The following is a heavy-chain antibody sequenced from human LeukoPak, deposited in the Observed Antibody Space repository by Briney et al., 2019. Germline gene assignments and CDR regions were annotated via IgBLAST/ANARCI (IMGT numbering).Heavy chain of an antibody. D-gene: IGHD3-10*01. CDR1: GFTFSSYG. CDR3: ARDRHYYGSGSENWFDP. J-gene: IGHJ5*01. CDR2: ISYDGSNK. Sequence: GGSLRLSCAASGFTFSSYGMHWVRQSPGKGLEWVAVISYDGSNKYYADSVKGRFTISRDNSKNTLYLQMNSLRAEDTAVYYCARDRHYYGSGSENWFDPWSQGTLVTVSS. V-gene: IGHV3-30*05.